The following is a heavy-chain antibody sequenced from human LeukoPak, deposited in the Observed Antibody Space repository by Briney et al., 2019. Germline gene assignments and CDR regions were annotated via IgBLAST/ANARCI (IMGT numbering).Heavy chain of an antibody. Sequence: SVKVSCKASGGTFSSYAISWVRQAPGQGLEWMGGIIPIFGTANYAQKFQGRVTITTDESTSTAYMELSSLRSEDTAVYYCAREENYDSSGYYYVGYFDYWGQGTLVTVSS. CDR2: IIPIFGTA. CDR1: GGTFSSYA. CDR3: AREENYDSSGYYYVGYFDY. V-gene: IGHV1-69*05. D-gene: IGHD3-22*01. J-gene: IGHJ4*02.